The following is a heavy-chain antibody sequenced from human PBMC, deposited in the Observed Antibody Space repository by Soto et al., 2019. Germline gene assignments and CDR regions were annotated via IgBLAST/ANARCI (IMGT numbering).Heavy chain of an antibody. CDR2: ISSSSSTI. Sequence: EVQLVESGGGLVQPGGSLRLSCAASGFTFSSYSMNWVRQAPGKGLEWVSYISSSSSTIYYADSVKGRFTISRDNAKNSLYLQMNSLRAEDTAVYYCARDRAAAADHYYYYMDVWGKGTTVTVSS. D-gene: IGHD6-13*01. V-gene: IGHV3-48*01. CDR3: ARDRAAAADHYYYYMDV. J-gene: IGHJ6*03. CDR1: GFTFSSYS.